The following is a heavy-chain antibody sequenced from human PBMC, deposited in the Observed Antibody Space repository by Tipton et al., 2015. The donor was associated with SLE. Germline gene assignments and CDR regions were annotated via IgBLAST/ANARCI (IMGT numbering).Heavy chain of an antibody. V-gene: IGHV1-69*05. Sequence: QLVQSGPEVKKPGSSVKVSCKASGGTFSSYAISWVRQAPGQGLEWMGGIIPIFGTANYAQKFQGRVTITTDESTSTAYMELSSLRSEDAAVYYCARDSVAVAGTVDAFDIWGQGTMVTVSS. CDR1: GGTFSSYA. J-gene: IGHJ3*02. D-gene: IGHD6-19*01. CDR3: ARDSVAVAGTVDAFDI. CDR2: IIPIFGTA.